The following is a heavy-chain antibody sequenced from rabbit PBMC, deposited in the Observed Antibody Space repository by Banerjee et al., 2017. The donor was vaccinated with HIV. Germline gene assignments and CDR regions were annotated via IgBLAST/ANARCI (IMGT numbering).Heavy chain of an antibody. D-gene: IGHD8-1*01. CDR1: GFSFSSSYY. V-gene: IGHV1S45*01. CDR2: IYAGTSGNT. Sequence: QEQLVESGGGLVQPEGSLTLTCTASGFSFSSSYYMCWVRQAPGKGLEWIGCIYAGTSGNTYYASWAKGRFTISKTSSTTVTLQMTSLTAADTATYFCARHARSSYHTLNLWGPGTLVTVS. CDR3: ARHARSSYHTLNL. J-gene: IGHJ4*01.